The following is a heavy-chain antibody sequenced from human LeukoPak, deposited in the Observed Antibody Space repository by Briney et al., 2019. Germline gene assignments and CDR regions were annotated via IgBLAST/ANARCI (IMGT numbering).Heavy chain of an antibody. CDR1: GGSISSSSYY. CDR2: IYYSGST. Sequence: PSETLSLTCTVSGGSISSSSYYWGWIRQPPGKGLEWIGSIYYSGSTYYNPSLKSRVTISVDTSKNQFSLKLSSVTAADTAVYYCATVPRRPRNWFDPWGQGTLVTVSS. J-gene: IGHJ5*02. CDR3: ATVPRRPRNWFDP. V-gene: IGHV4-39*01. D-gene: IGHD2-2*01.